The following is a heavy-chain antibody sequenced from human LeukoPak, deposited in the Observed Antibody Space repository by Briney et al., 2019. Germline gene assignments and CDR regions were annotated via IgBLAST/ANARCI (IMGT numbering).Heavy chain of an antibody. J-gene: IGHJ4*02. V-gene: IGHV4-61*02. CDR1: GGSISSGSYY. CDR2: IHTSGST. D-gene: IGHD3-22*01. CDR3: ARSSGYYLYYFDY. Sequence: SQTLSLTCTVSGGSISSGSYYWSWIRQPAGKGLEWIGRIHTSGSTNYSPSLKSRVTISVDTSKNQFSLKLSSVTAADTAVYYCARSSGYYLYYFDYWGQGTLVTVSS.